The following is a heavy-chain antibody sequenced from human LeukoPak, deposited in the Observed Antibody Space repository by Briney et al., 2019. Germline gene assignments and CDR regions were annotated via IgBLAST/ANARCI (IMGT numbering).Heavy chain of an antibody. J-gene: IGHJ4*02. D-gene: IGHD4-17*01. CDR1: GGSFSGYY. V-gene: IGHV4-34*01. CDR3: ARVRGAGGDYFFDY. CDR2: INHSGST. Sequence: NSSETLSLTCAVYGGSFSGYYWSWIRQPPGKGLEWIGEINHSGSTNYNPSLKSRVTISVDTSKNQFSLKLSSVTAADTAVYYCARVRGAGGDYFFDYWGQGTLVTVSS.